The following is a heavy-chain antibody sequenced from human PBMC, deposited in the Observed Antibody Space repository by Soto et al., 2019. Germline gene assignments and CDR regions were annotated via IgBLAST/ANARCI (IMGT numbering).Heavy chain of an antibody. CDR1: GGSISGYY. CDR3: ARGSAAGTKSPFDY. V-gene: IGHV4-59*01. CDR2: IHYSGST. J-gene: IGHJ4*02. D-gene: IGHD6-13*01. Sequence: PSETLSLTFTVSGGSISGYYWSWIRQSPGKGLEWIGYIHYSGSTNYNPSLKSRVTISVDTSKNQLSLKLSSVTAADTAVYYCARGSAAGTKSPFDYWGQGTLVTVS.